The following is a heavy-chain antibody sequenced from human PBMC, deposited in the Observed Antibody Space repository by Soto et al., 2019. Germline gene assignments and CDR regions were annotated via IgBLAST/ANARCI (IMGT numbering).Heavy chain of an antibody. J-gene: IGHJ4*02. CDR2: IKSKTDGGTT. V-gene: IGHV3-15*01. CDR1: GFTFSNAW. Sequence: LRLSWAASGFTFSNAWMSWVRQAPGKGLEWVGRIKSKTDGGTTDYAAPVKGRFTISRDDSKNTLYLQMNSLKTEDTAVYYCARESEDLTSNFDYWGQGTLVTVSS. CDR3: ARESEDLTSNFDY.